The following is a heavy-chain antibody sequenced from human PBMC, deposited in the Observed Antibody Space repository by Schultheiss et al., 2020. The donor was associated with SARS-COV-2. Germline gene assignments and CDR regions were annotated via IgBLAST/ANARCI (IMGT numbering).Heavy chain of an antibody. CDR1: GFTFSSYT. Sequence: GGSLRLSCAASGFTFSSYTINWVRQAPGKGLEWVSSISSTGSYIYYADSVKGRFTISRDNSKNTLYLQMNSLRAEDTAVYYCATVLGIPYNWFDPWGQGTLVTVSS. CDR3: ATVLGIPYNWFDP. J-gene: IGHJ5*02. D-gene: IGHD2/OR15-2a*01. CDR2: ISSTGSYI. V-gene: IGHV3-21*04.